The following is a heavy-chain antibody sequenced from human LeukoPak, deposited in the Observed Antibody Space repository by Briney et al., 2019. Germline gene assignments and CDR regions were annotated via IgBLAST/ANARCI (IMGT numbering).Heavy chain of an antibody. CDR2: IIPLFGTA. CDR1: GGTFSSYA. D-gene: IGHD3-10*01. Sequence: SVKVSCKASGGTFSSYAISWVRQAPGQGLEWMGGIIPLFGTANYAQKFLGRVTITADESTSTTYMYLSSLKSEDTAVYYCARGWAGYGSGSYYYYWGQGTLVTVSS. CDR3: ARGWAGYGSGSYYYY. V-gene: IGHV1-69*13. J-gene: IGHJ4*02.